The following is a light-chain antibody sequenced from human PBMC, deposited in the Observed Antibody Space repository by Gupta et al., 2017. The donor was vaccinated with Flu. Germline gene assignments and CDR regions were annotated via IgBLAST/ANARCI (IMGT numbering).Light chain of an antibody. V-gene: IGLV3-1*01. J-gene: IGLJ2*01. Sequence: SYELTRPPSLSVSPGQTSSITCSGDNLGSHFAFWYQQKPGQSPVLVIYQDNKRPSGIPERFSGSNSGNTATLTISGTQARDEADYYCQAGDSSTVVFGGGTKLTVL. CDR2: QDN. CDR1: NLGSHF. CDR3: QAGDSSTVV.